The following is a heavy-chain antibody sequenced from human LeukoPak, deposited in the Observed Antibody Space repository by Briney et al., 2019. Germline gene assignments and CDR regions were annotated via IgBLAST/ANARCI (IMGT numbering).Heavy chain of an antibody. V-gene: IGHV3-7*01. J-gene: IGHJ4*02. CDR3: ARDLTSSTGDLGY. Sequence: GGSLRLSCAFSGFTFNIYWMSWVRQTPGKGLEWVANIKQDGSEKYYVASVKGRFTISRDNTKNSLYLQMNSLRAEDTAVYYCARDLTSSTGDLGYWGQGTLVTVSS. CDR2: IKQDGSEK. D-gene: IGHD7-27*01. CDR1: GFTFNIYW.